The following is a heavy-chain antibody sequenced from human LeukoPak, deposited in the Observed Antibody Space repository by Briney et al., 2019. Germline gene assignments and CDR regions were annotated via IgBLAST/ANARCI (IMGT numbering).Heavy chain of an antibody. D-gene: IGHD2-2*01. CDR1: GDSIGSTNYY. CDR3: ARDLEYCSTTSCFT. CDR2: IYYSGST. Sequence: SETLSLTCTVSGDSIGSTNYYWAWIRQPPGKGLEWIGSIYYSGSTYYNPSLKSRLTLSLDASKNQFSLRLTSVTVADTAVYYCARDLEYCSTTSCFTWGQGTLVTVSS. V-gene: IGHV4-39*07. J-gene: IGHJ5*02.